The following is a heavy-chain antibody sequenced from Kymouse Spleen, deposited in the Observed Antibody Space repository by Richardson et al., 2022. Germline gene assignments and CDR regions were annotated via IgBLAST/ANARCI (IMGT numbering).Heavy chain of an antibody. Sequence: EVQLVESGGGLVKPGGSLRLSCAASGFTFSNAWMSWVRQAPGKGLEWVGRIKSKTDGGTTDYAAPVKGRFTISRDDSKNTLYLQMNSLKTEDTAVYYCTTDFWSGYYYYYGMDVWGQGTTVTVSS. J-gene: IGHJ6*02. CDR1: GFTFSNAW. V-gene: IGHV3-15*01. D-gene: IGHD3-3*01. CDR2: IKSKTDGGTT. CDR3: TTDFWSGYYYYYGMDV.